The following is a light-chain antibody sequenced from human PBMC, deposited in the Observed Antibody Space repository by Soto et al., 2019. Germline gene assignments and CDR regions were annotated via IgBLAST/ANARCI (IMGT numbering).Light chain of an antibody. CDR1: QSINW. J-gene: IGKJ1*01. CDR3: QHYDTYSPMWT. Sequence: DXQLAQSPSTLSASVGDRITITCRATQSINWLAWYQQKPGKAPKLLIFEASRLESGVPSRFSGSGSGTEFTLTISSLQPDDFGTYYCQHYDTYSPMWTFGQGTKVDIK. V-gene: IGKV1-5*03. CDR2: EAS.